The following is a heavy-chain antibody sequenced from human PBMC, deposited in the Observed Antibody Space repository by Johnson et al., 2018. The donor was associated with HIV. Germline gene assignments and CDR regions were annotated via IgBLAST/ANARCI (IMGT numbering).Heavy chain of an antibody. Sequence: EVQVVESGGGLVQPGGSLRLSCAASGFTFSSYAMSWVRQAPGKGLEWVSAISGSGGSTYYADYVKGRFTISRDNSKNTLDLQMNSLRAEDTAVYYCARGQQLVLGAFDIWGQGTMVTVSS. CDR2: ISGSGGST. J-gene: IGHJ3*02. D-gene: IGHD6-13*01. V-gene: IGHV3-23*04. CDR3: ARGQQLVLGAFDI. CDR1: GFTFSSYA.